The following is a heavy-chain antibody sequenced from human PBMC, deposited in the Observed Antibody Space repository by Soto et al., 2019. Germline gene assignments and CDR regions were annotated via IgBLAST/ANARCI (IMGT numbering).Heavy chain of an antibody. V-gene: IGHV3-33*08. CDR3: ARDVGDVMSTIQGHGMDV. Sequence: QVQLVESGGAAVQPGRSLRLSCVGSGFTFSNYGMHWVRQAPGKGLEWVAVQWFDGSNKFHTDSVQGRFTISRDNSQNTVYLQMNSVRAEDTAVYYCARDVGDVMSTIQGHGMDVWGQGTTVTVSS. CDR2: QWFDGSNK. D-gene: IGHD5-12*01. J-gene: IGHJ6*02. CDR1: GFTFSNYG.